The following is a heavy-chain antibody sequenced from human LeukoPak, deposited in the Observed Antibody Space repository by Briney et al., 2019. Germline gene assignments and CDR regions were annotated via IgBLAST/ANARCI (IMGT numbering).Heavy chain of an antibody. CDR3: AKRGSGWYLDY. CDR2: VSGGGSST. V-gene: IGHV3-23*01. Sequence: GGSLRLSCAASGFTFSNYGMTWVRQAPGKGLEWVSVVSGGGSSTYYADSVKGRFIISRDNSENTLYLQMNSLRAEDTAVYYCAKRGSGWYLDYWGQGTLVTVSS. D-gene: IGHD6-19*01. J-gene: IGHJ4*02. CDR1: GFTFSNYG.